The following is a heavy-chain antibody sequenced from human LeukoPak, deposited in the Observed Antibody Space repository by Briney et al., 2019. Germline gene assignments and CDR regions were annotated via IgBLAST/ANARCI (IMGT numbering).Heavy chain of an antibody. D-gene: IGHD2-2*01. J-gene: IGHJ3*02. CDR2: IYPTDSDT. V-gene: IGHV5-51*01. Sequence: PGESLKISCEGSGYGFLNYWIAWVRPMPGKGLEWMGVIYPTDSDTRYSPSFQGQVTISADKSISPAYLQWSSLRASDTAMYYCARRAYCSTTSCQGTLDIWGQGTMVTVSS. CDR1: GYGFLNYW. CDR3: ARRAYCSTTSCQGTLDI.